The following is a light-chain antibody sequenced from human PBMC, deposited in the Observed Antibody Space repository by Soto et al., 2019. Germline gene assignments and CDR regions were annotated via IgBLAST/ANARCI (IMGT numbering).Light chain of an antibody. CDR2: DNN. Sequence: QSVLTQPPSVSAAPGQKVTISCSGSSSNIGNNYVSWYQQLPGTAPKLLIYDNNEQPSGIPDRFSGSKSGTSATLGITGLQTGDEADYYCATWENSLSDVVFGGGTKVTVL. CDR1: SSNIGNNY. CDR3: ATWENSLSDVV. J-gene: IGLJ2*01. V-gene: IGLV1-51*01.